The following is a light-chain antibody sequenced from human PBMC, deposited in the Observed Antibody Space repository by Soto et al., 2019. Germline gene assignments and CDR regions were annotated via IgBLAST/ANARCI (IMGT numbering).Light chain of an antibody. CDR2: DVS. V-gene: IGLV2-11*01. CDR3: CSYAGRYIYV. J-gene: IGLJ1*01. CDR1: SSDVGGYNY. Sequence: QSVLTQPRSVSGSPAQSGTICFPGTSSDVGGYNYVSWWQQHPGKGPKLMIYDVSKRPSGVPDRFSGSKSGNTASLTISGLQAEDEADYYCCSYAGRYIYVFGTGTKVTVL.